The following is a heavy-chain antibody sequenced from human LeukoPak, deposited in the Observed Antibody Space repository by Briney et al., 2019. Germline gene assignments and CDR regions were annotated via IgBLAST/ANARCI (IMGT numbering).Heavy chain of an antibody. Sequence: SETLSLTCTVSGGSISSYYWSWIRQPPGKGLEWIGYIYYSGSTNYNPSLKSRVTISVDTSKTQFSLKLSSVTAADTAVYYCARATYYYDSSGYYYEAGAFDIWGQGTMVTVSS. V-gene: IGHV4-59*01. CDR1: GGSISSYY. CDR3: ARATYYYDSSGYYYEAGAFDI. J-gene: IGHJ3*02. D-gene: IGHD3-22*01. CDR2: IYYSGST.